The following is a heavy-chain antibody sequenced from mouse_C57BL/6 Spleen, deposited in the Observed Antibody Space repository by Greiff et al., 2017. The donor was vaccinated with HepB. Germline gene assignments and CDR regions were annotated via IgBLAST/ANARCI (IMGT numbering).Heavy chain of an antibody. CDR3: ARTLYYDYALGMDY. D-gene: IGHD2-4*01. CDR2: IYPRSGNT. Sequence: QVQLQQSGAELARPGASVKLSCKASGYTFTSYGISWVKQRTGQGLEWIGEIYPRSGNTYYNEKFKGKATLSADKSSSTAYMELRSLTSEDSAVYLCARTLYYDYALGMDYWGQGTSVTVSS. J-gene: IGHJ4*01. V-gene: IGHV1-81*01. CDR1: GYTFTSYG.